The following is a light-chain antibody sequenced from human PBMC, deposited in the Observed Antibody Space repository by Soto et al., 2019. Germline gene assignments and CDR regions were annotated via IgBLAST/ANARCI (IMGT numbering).Light chain of an antibody. Sequence: QSVLTQHRSVSGSPGQSVTISCTGTSSDVGGYNYVSWYQEHPGKAPKLMIYDVTKRPSGVPDRFSGSKSGNTASLTISGLQAEDEADYYCCSHAGSYTWVFGGGTKLTVL. V-gene: IGLV2-11*01. J-gene: IGLJ3*02. CDR3: CSHAGSYTWV. CDR1: SSDVGGYNY. CDR2: DVT.